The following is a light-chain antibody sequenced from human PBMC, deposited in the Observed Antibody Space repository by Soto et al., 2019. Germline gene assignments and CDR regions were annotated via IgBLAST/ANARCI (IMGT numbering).Light chain of an antibody. V-gene: IGLV2-14*01. CDR2: DVS. CDR1: SSDVGGYNY. CDR3: SSYTSSSTLPWV. J-gene: IGLJ1*01. Sequence: QSALTQPASVSGSPGQSITISCTGTSSDVGGYNYVSWYQQHPGKAPKLMIYDVSNRPSGVSNRFSASKSGNTASLTISGLQAEDEADYYCSSYTSSSTLPWVFGTGTKVTVL.